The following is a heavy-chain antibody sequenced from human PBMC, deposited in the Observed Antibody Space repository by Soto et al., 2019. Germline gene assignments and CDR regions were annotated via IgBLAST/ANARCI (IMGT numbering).Heavy chain of an antibody. J-gene: IGHJ6*03. V-gene: IGHV3-72*01. CDR3: ASLYCSSTSCYGGDDYYYYMDV. CDR2: TRNKANSYTT. D-gene: IGHD2-2*01. CDR1: GFTFSDHY. Sequence: GSLRLSCAASGFTFSDHYMDWVRQAPGKGLEWVGRTRNKANSYTTEYAASVKGRFTISRDDSKNSLYLQMNSLRAEDTAVYYCASLYCSSTSCYGGDDYYYYMDVWGKGTTVTVSS.